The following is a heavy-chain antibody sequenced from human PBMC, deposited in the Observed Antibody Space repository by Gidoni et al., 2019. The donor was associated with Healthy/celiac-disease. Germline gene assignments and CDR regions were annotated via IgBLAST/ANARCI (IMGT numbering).Heavy chain of an antibody. V-gene: IGHV3-33*01. D-gene: IGHD1-26*01. CDR1: GLTFSSYG. CDR2: IWYDGSNK. J-gene: IGHJ4*02. CDR3: AREPYSGSYYFDY. Sequence: QVQLVESGGGVVQPGRSLRLSCAASGLTFSSYGMHWVRQAPGKGLEWVAVIWYDGSNKYYADSVKGRFTISRDNSKNTLYLQMNSLRAEDTAVYYCAREPYSGSYYFDYWGQGTLVTVSS.